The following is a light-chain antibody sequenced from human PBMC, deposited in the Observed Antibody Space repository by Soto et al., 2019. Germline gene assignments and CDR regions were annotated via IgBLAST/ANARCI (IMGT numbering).Light chain of an antibody. V-gene: IGLV2-14*01. CDR2: EVS. CDR1: SSDVGGYNY. CDR3: SSYTSSSTYV. J-gene: IGLJ1*01. Sequence: SVLTQPPSASGTPGQRVTVSCTGTSSDVGGYNYVSWYQQHPGKAPKLMIYEVSNRPSGVSNRFSGSKSGNTASLTISGLQAEDEADYYCSSYTSSSTYVFGTGTKVTVL.